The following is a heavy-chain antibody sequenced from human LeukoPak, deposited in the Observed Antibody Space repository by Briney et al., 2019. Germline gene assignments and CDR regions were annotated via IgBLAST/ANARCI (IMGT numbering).Heavy chain of an antibody. CDR2: VSYDGSKE. V-gene: IGHV3-30*04. CDR3: AKDPYYDFWSGYPDY. Sequence: GKSLRLSCAASGFTFTSYSMHWVRQAPGKGLEWVAAVSYDGSKEYYADSVTGRFTISRDNSKNTLYLQMNSLTVEDTAVYYCAKDPYYDFWSGYPDYWGQGTLVTVSS. J-gene: IGHJ4*02. D-gene: IGHD3-3*01. CDR1: GFTFTSYS.